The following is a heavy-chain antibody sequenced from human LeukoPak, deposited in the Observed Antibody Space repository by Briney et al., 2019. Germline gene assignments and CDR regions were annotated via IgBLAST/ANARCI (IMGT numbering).Heavy chain of an antibody. Sequence: ASVKVSCKVSGYTLTELSMHWVRQAPGKGLEWMGGFDPEDGETIYAQKFQGRVTMTEDTSTDTAYMELSSLRSEDTAVYYCATPFPCSSTSCQYYFDYWGQGTLVTISS. CDR2: FDPEDGET. CDR3: ATPFPCSSTSCQYYFDY. D-gene: IGHD2-2*01. V-gene: IGHV1-24*01. J-gene: IGHJ4*02. CDR1: GYTLTELS.